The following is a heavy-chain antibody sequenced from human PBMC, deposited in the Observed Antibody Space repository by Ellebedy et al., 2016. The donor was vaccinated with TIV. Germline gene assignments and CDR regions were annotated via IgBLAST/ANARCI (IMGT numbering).Heavy chain of an antibody. CDR2: IYTSGST. D-gene: IGHD3-10*01. CDR1: GVSISSYY. CDR3: ARDLGFGTPGWFDP. V-gene: IGHV4-4*07. Sequence: MPSETLSLTCTVSGVSISSYYWNWIRQPAGKGLEWIGHIYTSGSTKFNPSLRSRVTMSVYTSKNQVSLKLNSVTAADTAVYYCARDLGFGTPGWFDPWGQGTLVTVSS. J-gene: IGHJ5*02.